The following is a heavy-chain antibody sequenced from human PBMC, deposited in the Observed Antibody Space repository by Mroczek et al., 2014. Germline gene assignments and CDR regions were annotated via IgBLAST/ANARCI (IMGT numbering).Heavy chain of an antibody. J-gene: IGHJ5*02. CDR2: IWYDGTNK. D-gene: IGHD1-26*01. CDR1: GFTFSSYG. CDR3: ARGVGATIRTRFDP. Sequence: QVQLVESGGGVVQPGRSLRLSCAASGFTFSSYGMHWVRQAPGKGLEWVAVIWYDGTNKDYADSVKGRFTISRDNSKNTLYLQMNSLRAEDTAVYYCARGVGATIRTRFDPWGQGTLVTVSS. V-gene: IGHV3-33*01.